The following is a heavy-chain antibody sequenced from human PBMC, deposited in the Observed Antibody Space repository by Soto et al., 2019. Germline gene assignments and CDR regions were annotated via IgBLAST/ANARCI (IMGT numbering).Heavy chain of an antibody. CDR2: INHSGST. J-gene: IGHJ4*02. D-gene: IGHD3-16*02. Sequence: SETLSLTCAVYGGSFSGYYWSWIRQPPGKGLEWIGEINHSGSTNYNPSLKSRVTISVDTSKNQFSLKLSSMTAADTAVYYCARGRFDYDYIWGSYRHGKFDYWGQGTLVTVSS. CDR1: GGSFSGYY. V-gene: IGHV4-34*01. CDR3: ARGRFDYDYIWGSYRHGKFDY.